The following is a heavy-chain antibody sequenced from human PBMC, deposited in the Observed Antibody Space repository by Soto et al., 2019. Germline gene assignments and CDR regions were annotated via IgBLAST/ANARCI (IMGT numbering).Heavy chain of an antibody. J-gene: IGHJ4*02. CDR1: GGTFSSYA. D-gene: IGHD1-7*01. Sequence: QVQLVQSGAAVKKPGSSVKVSCKASGGTFSSYAISWVRQAPGQGLEWMGGIIPIFGTANHAQKFQGRVTITADQSTSTAYMELSSLRSEDTAVYYCATAAGITGTTWRYFDYWGQGTLVIVSS. CDR2: IIPIFGTA. V-gene: IGHV1-69*01. CDR3: ATAAGITGTTWRYFDY.